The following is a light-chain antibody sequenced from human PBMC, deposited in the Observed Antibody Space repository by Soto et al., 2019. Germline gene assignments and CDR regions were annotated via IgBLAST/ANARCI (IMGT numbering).Light chain of an antibody. V-gene: IGKV1-17*01. CDR1: QGSRN. CDR2: ATS. J-gene: IGKJ2*01. Sequence: DIQMTQSPFSLSASVGDRVTITCRASQGSRNLGWFQQKPGEAPKRLIYATSNLESGVPSRFSGSGSGTEFTLTISSLQPEDFATYFCLQHNTYPYTFGQGTKLDIK. CDR3: LQHNTYPYT.